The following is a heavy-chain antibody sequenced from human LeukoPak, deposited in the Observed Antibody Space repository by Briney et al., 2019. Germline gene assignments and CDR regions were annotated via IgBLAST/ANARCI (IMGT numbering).Heavy chain of an antibody. V-gene: IGHV3-33*01. Sequence: GGSLRLSCAASGFTFSSYGMHWVRQAPDKELEWVAVIWYDGSNKYYADSVKGRFTISRDNSKNTLYLQMNSLRAEDTAVYYCARDRCSSTSCYVRGDYWGQGTLVTVSS. D-gene: IGHD2-2*01. CDR2: IWYDGSNK. J-gene: IGHJ4*02. CDR3: ARDRCSSTSCYVRGDY. CDR1: GFTFSSYG.